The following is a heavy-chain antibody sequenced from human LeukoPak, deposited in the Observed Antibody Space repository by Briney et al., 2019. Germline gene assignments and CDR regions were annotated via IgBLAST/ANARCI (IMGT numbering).Heavy chain of an antibody. Sequence: SETLSLTCTVSGGSISGYYWSWIRQPAGKGLVWIGRIFSSGNTNYNPSLKSRVTMSVDTSKNQVSLELSSVTAADTAVYYCARVGYCSSTTCYIKAFDIWGQGTVVTVSS. CDR1: GGSISGYY. CDR2: IFSSGNT. V-gene: IGHV4-4*07. CDR3: ARVGYCSSTTCYIKAFDI. D-gene: IGHD2-2*02. J-gene: IGHJ3*02.